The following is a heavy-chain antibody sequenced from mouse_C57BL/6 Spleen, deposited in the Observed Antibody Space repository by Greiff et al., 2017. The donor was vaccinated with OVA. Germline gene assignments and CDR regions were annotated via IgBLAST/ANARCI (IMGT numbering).Heavy chain of an antibody. V-gene: IGHV14-4*01. J-gene: IGHJ3*01. CDR3: TTHDSYTRAY. CDR2: IDPENGDT. D-gene: IGHD2-12*01. Sequence: VQLQQSGAELVRPGASVKLSCTASGFNIKDDYMHWVKQRPEQGLEWIGWIDPENGDTEYASKFQGKATITADTSSNTAYLQLSSLTSEDTAVYYCTTHDSYTRAYWGQGTLVTVSA. CDR1: GFNIKDDY.